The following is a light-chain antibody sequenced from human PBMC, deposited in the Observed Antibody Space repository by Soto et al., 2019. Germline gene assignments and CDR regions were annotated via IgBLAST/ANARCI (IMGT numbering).Light chain of an antibody. Sequence: QSALIQPPSVSGSPGQSVAISCTGTSSDVGAYNYVSWYQLHPGKAPKLIISEVTKRPSGVPDRFSGSKSGNTASLTVSGLQADDEADYHCSSYTGNADILYVFGSGTKLTVL. CDR3: SSYTGNADILYV. CDR1: SSDVGAYNY. CDR2: EVT. V-gene: IGLV2-8*01. J-gene: IGLJ1*01.